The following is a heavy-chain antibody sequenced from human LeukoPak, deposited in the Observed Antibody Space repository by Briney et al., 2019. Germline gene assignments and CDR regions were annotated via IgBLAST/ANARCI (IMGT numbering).Heavy chain of an antibody. CDR3: VLGYCSGGSCYGIWYFDL. V-gene: IGHV4-39*01. CDR1: GGSISSSSYY. D-gene: IGHD2-15*01. J-gene: IGHJ2*01. CDR2: IYYSGST. Sequence: PSETLSLTCTVSGGSISSSSYYWGWIRQPPGKGLEWIGSIYYSGSTYYNPSLKSRVTISVDTSKNQFSLKLSSVTATDTAVYYCVLGYCSGGSCYGIWYFDLWGRGTLVTVSS.